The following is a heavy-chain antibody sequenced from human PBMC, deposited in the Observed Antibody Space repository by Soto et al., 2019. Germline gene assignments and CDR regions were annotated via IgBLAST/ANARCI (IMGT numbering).Heavy chain of an antibody. Sequence: GGSLRLSCAASGFTFTRYSMNWVRQAPGKGLEWVSSISSTTHYIYYADSMRGRFTISRDNAKDAVYLEMNSLRAEDTAVYYCARESEDLTSNFDYWGQGTLVTVSS. CDR3: ARESEDLTSNFDY. J-gene: IGHJ4*02. V-gene: IGHV3-21*06. CDR1: GFTFTRYS. CDR2: ISSTTHYI.